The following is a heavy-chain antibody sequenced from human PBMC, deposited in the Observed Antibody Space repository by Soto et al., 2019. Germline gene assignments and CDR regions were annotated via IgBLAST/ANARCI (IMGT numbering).Heavy chain of an antibody. J-gene: IGHJ3*02. CDR1: GGTFSSYA. Sequence: SVKVSCKASGGTFSSYAISWVRQAPGQGLEWMGGIIPIFGTANYAQKFQGRVTITADESTSTAYMELSSLRSEDTAVYYCASLTYYYDSSGLKDRGDAFDIWGQGTMVT. D-gene: IGHD3-22*01. CDR3: ASLTYYYDSSGLKDRGDAFDI. V-gene: IGHV1-69*13. CDR2: IIPIFGTA.